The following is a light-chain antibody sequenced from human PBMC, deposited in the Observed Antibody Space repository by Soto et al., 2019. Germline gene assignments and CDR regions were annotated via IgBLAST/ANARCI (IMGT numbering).Light chain of an antibody. J-gene: IGKJ5*01. CDR3: QQRGSWPPSIT. V-gene: IGKV3-11*01. Sequence: EIVLTQSPATLSLSPGERATLSCRASQSVSILLAWYQQKPGQAPRLLIHDASSRATGTPARFSGSGSGTDFTLTISSLEPEDFAVYYCQQRGSWPPSITFGQGTRLEI. CDR2: DAS. CDR1: QSVSIL.